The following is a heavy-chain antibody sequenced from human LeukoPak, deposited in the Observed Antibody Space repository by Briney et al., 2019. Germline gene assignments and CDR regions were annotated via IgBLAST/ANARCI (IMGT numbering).Heavy chain of an antibody. Sequence: GGSLRLSCAASGFTFSSCAMSWVRQAPGKGLEWVSAISGSGGSTYYADSVKGRFTISRDNSKNTLYLQMNSLRAEDTAVYYCAKPHYYGSGSYYGYWGQGTLVTVSS. CDR1: GFTFSSCA. CDR2: ISGSGGST. J-gene: IGHJ4*02. V-gene: IGHV3-23*01. CDR3: AKPHYYGSGSYYGY. D-gene: IGHD3-10*01.